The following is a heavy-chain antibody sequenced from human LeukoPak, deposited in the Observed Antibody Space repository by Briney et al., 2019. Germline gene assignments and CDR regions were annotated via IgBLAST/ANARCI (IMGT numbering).Heavy chain of an antibody. V-gene: IGHV3-9*01. Sequence: GGSLRLSCAASGFTFDDYAMHWVRQGPGKGLEWVSGISWNSGSIGYADSVKGRFTISRDNAKNSLYLQMNSLRAEDTALYYCAKDRGSYYYYGMDVWGQGTTVTVSS. CDR1: GFTFDDYA. CDR2: ISWNSGSI. CDR3: AKDRGSYYYYGMDV. J-gene: IGHJ6*02. D-gene: IGHD2-15*01.